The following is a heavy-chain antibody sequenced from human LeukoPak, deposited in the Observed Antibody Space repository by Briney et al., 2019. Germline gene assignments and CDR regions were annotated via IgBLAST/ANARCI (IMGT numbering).Heavy chain of an antibody. V-gene: IGHV4-59*02. Sequence: SQTLSLTCTVSGGSVSDYYWSWIRQSPGKGLEWIGYIYYTGSSSYNPSLRSRVTISADTSKNQFSLKLSSVTAADTAVYYCASRKLGNDYWGQGTLVTVSS. J-gene: IGHJ4*01. CDR3: ASRKLGNDY. CDR1: GGSVSDYY. CDR2: IYYTGSS. D-gene: IGHD7-27*01.